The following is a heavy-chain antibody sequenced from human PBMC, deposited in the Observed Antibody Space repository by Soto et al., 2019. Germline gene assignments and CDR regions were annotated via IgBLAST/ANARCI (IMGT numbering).Heavy chain of an antibody. Sequence: GGSLRLSCAASGFTFSSYSMNWVRQAPGKGLEWVSSISSSSSYIYYADSVKGRFTISRDNAKNSLYLQMNSLRAEDTAVYYCATSSESYYSCFDPWGQGTLVTVSS. CDR1: GFTFSSYS. J-gene: IGHJ5*02. V-gene: IGHV3-21*01. CDR2: ISSSSSYI. D-gene: IGHD1-26*01. CDR3: ATSSESYYSCFDP.